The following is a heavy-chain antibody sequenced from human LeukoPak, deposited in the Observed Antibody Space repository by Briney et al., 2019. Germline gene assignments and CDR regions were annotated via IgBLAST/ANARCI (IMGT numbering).Heavy chain of an antibody. J-gene: IGHJ3*02. Sequence: SETLSLTCTVSGGSISSYYWSWIRQPPGKGLEWIGYIYYSGSTNYNPSLKSRVTISVDTSKNQFSLKLSSVTAADTAVYYRARDLGNAFDIWAKGQRSPSLQ. V-gene: IGHV4-59*01. D-gene: IGHD3-16*01. CDR2: IYYSGST. CDR3: ARDLGNAFDI. CDR1: GGSISSYY.